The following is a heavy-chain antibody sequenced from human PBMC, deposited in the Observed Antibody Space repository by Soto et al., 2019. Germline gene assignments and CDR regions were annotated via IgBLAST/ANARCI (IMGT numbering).Heavy chain of an antibody. Sequence: SETLSLTCAVYGGSVGGYYLSWVRQPPGKGLEWIGEINHSGSITYAPSLKSRVTMSVDTSKNQFSLRLNSVTAADTAVYYCARGEVTTGVFWGQGTQVTVSS. J-gene: IGHJ4*02. CDR2: INHSGSI. CDR1: GGSVGGYY. D-gene: IGHD4-17*01. V-gene: IGHV4-34*01. CDR3: ARGEVTTGVF.